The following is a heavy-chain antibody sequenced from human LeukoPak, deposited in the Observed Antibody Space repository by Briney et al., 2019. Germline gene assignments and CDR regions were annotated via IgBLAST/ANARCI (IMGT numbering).Heavy chain of an antibody. Sequence: ASVKVSCKTSGYTFTSYDITWVRQAPGQGLEWMGWISTYNGNTNYPPPFQGRVAMTTDTSTTTVYMEWTILRPDDTAVYYWARRKGGYDSSYSWGQGTPLTVSP. CDR3: ARRKGGYDSSYS. CDR1: GYTFTSYD. D-gene: IGHD5-12*01. J-gene: IGHJ5*01. V-gene: IGHV1-18*01. CDR2: ISTYNGNT.